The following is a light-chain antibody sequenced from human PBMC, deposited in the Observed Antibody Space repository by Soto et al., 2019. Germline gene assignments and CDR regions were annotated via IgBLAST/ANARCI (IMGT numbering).Light chain of an antibody. CDR2: AAS. CDR3: QQYGTSPWT. J-gene: IGKJ1*01. Sequence: EIVLTQSPGTLSLSPGERATLSCRASQSVGSNYLAWYQQKPGQAPRLLIFAASRRATGIPDRFSGSVSGSDFTLTISRLEPEDFAVYYCQQYGTSPWTFGQGTKVEIK. CDR1: QSVGSNY. V-gene: IGKV3-20*01.